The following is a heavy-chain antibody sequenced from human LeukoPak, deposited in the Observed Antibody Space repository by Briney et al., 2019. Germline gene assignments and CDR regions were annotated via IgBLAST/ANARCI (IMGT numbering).Heavy chain of an antibody. D-gene: IGHD3-22*01. V-gene: IGHV4-59*12. CDR1: GGFIVGYY. CDR2: IYYGGNT. Sequence: SETLSLTCAVSGGFIVGYYWSWIRQLPGKGLEWIGYIYYGGNTDYNHSLGGRATITVVTSKNQFSLKLTSMTAADTAVYFCASTGPDISGQYQAYWGQGNLVIASS. CDR3: ASTGPDISGQYQAY. J-gene: IGHJ4*02.